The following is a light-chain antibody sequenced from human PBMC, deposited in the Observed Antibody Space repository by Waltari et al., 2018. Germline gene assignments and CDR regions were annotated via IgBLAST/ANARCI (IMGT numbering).Light chain of an antibody. CDR1: NSDVGAYNY. CDR3: SSYAHNNHFV. J-gene: IGLJ1*01. CDR2: EVT. V-gene: IGLV2-8*01. Sequence: QSVLTQPPSATGSPGQSVTISCTGTNSDVGAYNYVSWYQQHPGKVPKLLMYEVTKRPAGGPDRFSGSKSGNTASLTVSGLQADDEADYYCSSYAHNNHFVFGTGTKVTVL.